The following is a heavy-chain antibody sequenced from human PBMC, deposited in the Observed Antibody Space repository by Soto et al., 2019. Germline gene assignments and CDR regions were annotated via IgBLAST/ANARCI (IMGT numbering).Heavy chain of an antibody. CDR1: GFTFNIYV. D-gene: IGHD2-15*01. V-gene: IGHV3-30*03. CDR2: ISHDGGAQ. J-gene: IGHJ1*01. CDR3: ATEDVNSGHAGTFKN. Sequence: QVQLVESGGGVVQPGGSLRLSCAASGFTFNIYVMHWVRQAPGKGLEWVAGISHDGGAQHYTDSVKGRFTISRDNSKSTVYVQMSSLSAEDTAVYYCATEDVNSGHAGTFKNWGQGTQVTV.